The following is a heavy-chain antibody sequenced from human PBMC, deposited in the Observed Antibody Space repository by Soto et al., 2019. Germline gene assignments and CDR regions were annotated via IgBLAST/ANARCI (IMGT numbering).Heavy chain of an antibody. CDR3: ARQEVWLCLPDF. CDR2: ITVHNGNT. V-gene: IGHV1-18*01. J-gene: IGHJ4*02. Sequence: VQLVQSGAEVKKPGASVKISCKASGFPFSNSGIAWVRQAPGQGFEWMAWITVHNGNTNYAQDLQDRVTLTTDTSTNTAYMELRSLRSDDTSVYYCARQEVWLCLPDFGGQGTLVTVSS. CDR1: GFPFSNSG. D-gene: IGHD3-22*01.